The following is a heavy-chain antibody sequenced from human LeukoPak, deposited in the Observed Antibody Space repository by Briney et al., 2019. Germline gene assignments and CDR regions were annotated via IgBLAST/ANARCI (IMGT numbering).Heavy chain of an antibody. Sequence: ASVKVSCKASGYTFTNYGITWVRQAPGQGLEWMGWISAYSGYTNYAQKLQGRVTMTTDASTSTAYMELRSLRSDDTAVYYCARDLGRWGVMVDYWGQGTLLTVSS. CDR2: ISAYSGYT. CDR1: GYTFTNYG. J-gene: IGHJ4*02. V-gene: IGHV1-18*01. CDR3: ARDLGRWGVMVDY. D-gene: IGHD3-16*01.